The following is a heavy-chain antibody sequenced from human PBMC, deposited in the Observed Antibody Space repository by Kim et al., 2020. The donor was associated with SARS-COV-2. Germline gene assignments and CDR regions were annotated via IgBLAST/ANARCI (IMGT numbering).Heavy chain of an antibody. Sequence: SVKVSCKASGGTFSSYAISWVRQAPGQGLEWMGGIIPIFGTANYAQKFQGRVTITADESTSTAYMELSSLRSEDTAVYYCARGTTGGLYYYGMDVWGQGTTVTVSS. CDR3: ARGTTGGLYYYGMDV. CDR1: GGTFSSYA. J-gene: IGHJ6*02. D-gene: IGHD1-1*01. CDR2: IIPIFGTA. V-gene: IGHV1-69*13.